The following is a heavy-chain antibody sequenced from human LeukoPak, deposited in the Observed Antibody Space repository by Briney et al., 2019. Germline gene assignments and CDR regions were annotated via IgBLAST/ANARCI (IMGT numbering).Heavy chain of an antibody. V-gene: IGHV3-74*01. CDR3: ARALPGGYSYGCAFDY. CDR1: GFTFSNYW. Sequence: GGSLRLSCAASGFTFSNYWMHWVRQAPGKGLVWVSRINSDGINTSYADSVKGRFTISRDNAKNTLNLQMNSLRAEDTAVYYCARALPGGYSYGCAFDYWGQGTLVTVSS. CDR2: INSDGINT. J-gene: IGHJ4*02. D-gene: IGHD5-18*01.